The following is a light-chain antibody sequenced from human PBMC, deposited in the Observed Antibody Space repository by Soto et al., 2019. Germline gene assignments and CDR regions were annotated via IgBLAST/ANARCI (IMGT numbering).Light chain of an antibody. J-gene: IGKJ4*01. CDR1: QSISSW. CDR2: DAS. Sequence: DIQMTQSPSTLSASVGYRFTITCRASQSISSWLAWYQQKPGKDPQRLIYDASSLESGVPSRFSGSGSGTEFSLTISSLQPDDFATYYCQQYNSYSLTFGGGTKVDIK. CDR3: QQYNSYSLT. V-gene: IGKV1-5*01.